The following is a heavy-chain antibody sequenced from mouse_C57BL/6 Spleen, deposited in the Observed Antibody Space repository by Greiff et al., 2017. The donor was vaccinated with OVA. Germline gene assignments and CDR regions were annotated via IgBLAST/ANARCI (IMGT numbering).Heavy chain of an antibody. D-gene: IGHD3-2*02. V-gene: IGHV10-1*01. CDR3: VRLQLRRGAMDY. CDR1: GFSFNTYA. Sequence: EVKLVESGGGLVQPKGSLKLSCAASGFSFNTYAMNWVRQAPGKGLEWVARIRSKSNNYATYYADSVKDRFTISRDDSESMLYLQMNNLKTEDTAMYYCVRLQLRRGAMDYWGQGTSVTVSS. CDR2: IRSKSNNYAT. J-gene: IGHJ4*01.